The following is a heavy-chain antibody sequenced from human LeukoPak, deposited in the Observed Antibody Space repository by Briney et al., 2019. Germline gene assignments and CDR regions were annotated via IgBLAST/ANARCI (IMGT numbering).Heavy chain of an antibody. CDR3: ARHRSGWLQSSFDY. V-gene: IGHV4-39*01. D-gene: IGHD5-24*01. Sequence: PSETLSLTCTVSGGSISNSSYYWGWIRQPPGKGLEWIGSIYYSGSTYYNPSLKSRVTISVDTSKNQFSLKLSSVTAADTAVYYCARHRSGWLQSSFDYWGQGTLVTVSS. CDR2: IYYSGST. CDR1: GGSISNSSYY. J-gene: IGHJ4*02.